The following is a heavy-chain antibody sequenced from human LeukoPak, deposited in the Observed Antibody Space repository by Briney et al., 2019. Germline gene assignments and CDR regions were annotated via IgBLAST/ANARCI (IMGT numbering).Heavy chain of an antibody. D-gene: IGHD3-10*01. V-gene: IGHV4-38-2*02. CDR2: IYHSGST. J-gene: IGHJ4*02. CDR3: ARADGSGSLY. CDR1: GYSISSGYC. Sequence: ASETLSLTCTVSGYSISSGYCWGWIRQPPGKGLEWIGSIYHSGSTYYNPSLKSRVTISVDTSKNQFSLKLSSVTAADTAVYYCARADGSGSLYWGQGTLVTVSS.